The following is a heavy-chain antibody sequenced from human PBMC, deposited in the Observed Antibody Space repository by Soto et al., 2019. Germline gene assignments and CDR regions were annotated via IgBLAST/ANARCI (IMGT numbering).Heavy chain of an antibody. D-gene: IGHD3-10*01. V-gene: IGHV3-48*03. CDR3: ASDLSGRADV. CDR2: ISGSGSTI. Sequence: PGGSLRLSCAASGFTFSGYEMNWVRQAPGKGLEWVSYISGSGSTIYYADSVKGRFTISRDNAKDSLYLQMNSLRVEDTAVYYCASDLSGRADVWGQGTTVTVSS. CDR1: GFTFSGYE. J-gene: IGHJ6*02.